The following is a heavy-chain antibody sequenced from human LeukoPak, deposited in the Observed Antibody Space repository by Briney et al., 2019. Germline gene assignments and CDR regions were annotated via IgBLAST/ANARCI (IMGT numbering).Heavy chain of an antibody. J-gene: IGHJ3*02. CDR2: IYHSGSS. V-gene: IGHV4-30-2*01. CDR3: ARALDAFDI. Sequence: SETLSLTCAVSGGSISSGGYSWSWIRQPPGKGLEWIGYIYHSGSSYYNPSLKSRVTISVDRSKNQFSLKLSSVTAADTAVYYCARALDAFDIWGQGTMVTVSS. CDR1: GGSISSGGYS.